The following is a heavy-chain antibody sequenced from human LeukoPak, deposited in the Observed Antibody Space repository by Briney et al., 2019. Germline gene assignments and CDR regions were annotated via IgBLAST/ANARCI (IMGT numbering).Heavy chain of an antibody. Sequence: SETPSLTCIVSGGSISNYYWSWIRQPPGKGLEWIGYIYYSGSTNYNPSLKSRVTISVDTSKNQFSLRLSSVTAADTAVYYCARVVGIRAVKYYFDYWGQGTLVTVSS. CDR1: GGSISNYY. CDR2: IYYSGST. CDR3: ARVVGIRAVKYYFDY. D-gene: IGHD3-10*01. J-gene: IGHJ4*02. V-gene: IGHV4-59*08.